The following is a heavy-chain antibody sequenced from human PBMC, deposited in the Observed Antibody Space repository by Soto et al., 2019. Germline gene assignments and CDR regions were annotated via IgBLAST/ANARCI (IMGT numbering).Heavy chain of an antibody. J-gene: IGHJ5*02. Sequence: QVQLVQSGAEVKKPGASVKVSCKASGYTFTSYGISWVRQAPGQGLDGMGWISAYNGNTNYAQKLQGRGTMTTDTSTSTAYMELRSLRSDDTAVYYCASSSGYDFWSGYYRTWGQGTLVTVSS. CDR3: ASSSGYDFWSGYYRT. V-gene: IGHV1-18*01. D-gene: IGHD3-3*01. CDR2: ISAYNGNT. CDR1: GYTFTSYG.